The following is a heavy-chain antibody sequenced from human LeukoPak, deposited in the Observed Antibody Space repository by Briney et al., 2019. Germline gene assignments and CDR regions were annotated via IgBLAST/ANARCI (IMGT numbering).Heavy chain of an antibody. V-gene: IGHV1-58*02. CDR2: IVVGSGNT. Sequence: ASVKVSCKASGSTFTSSAMQWVRQARGQRLEWIGWIVVGSGNTNYAQKFQERVTITMDMSTSTAYMELSSLRSEDTAVYYCATGGYDFAYWGQGTLVTVSS. CDR3: ATGGYDFAY. CDR1: GSTFTSSA. J-gene: IGHJ4*02. D-gene: IGHD1-1*01.